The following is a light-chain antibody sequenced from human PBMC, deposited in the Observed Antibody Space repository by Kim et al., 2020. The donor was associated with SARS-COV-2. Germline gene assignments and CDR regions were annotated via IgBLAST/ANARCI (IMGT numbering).Light chain of an antibody. CDR2: DAS. CDR1: QDIGHY. V-gene: IGKV1-27*01. CDR3: QKYDGAPWT. J-gene: IGKJ1*01. Sequence: SASVGDRVTLTCRASQDIGHYLAWYQQKPGKVPKLLISDASTLRSGVPSRFSGSGSGTDFTLTINSLQPEDVATYYCQKYDGAPWTFGQGTKV.